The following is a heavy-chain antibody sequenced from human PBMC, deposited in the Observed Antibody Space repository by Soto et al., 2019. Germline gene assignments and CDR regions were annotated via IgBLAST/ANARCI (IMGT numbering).Heavy chain of an antibody. Sequence: SETLSLTXTVSGGSINSGDYYWTWVRQPPGKGLEWIGNIFHSGSTYYPPSLQSRVTISLDTSKNHFSLKLSSVTPADTAVYYCARDRYYGSGTYYNFYSGMDVWGQGTTVTVSS. CDR2: IFHSGST. J-gene: IGHJ6*02. CDR3: ARDRYYGSGTYYNFYSGMDV. V-gene: IGHV4-30-4*01. CDR1: GGSINSGDYY. D-gene: IGHD3-10*01.